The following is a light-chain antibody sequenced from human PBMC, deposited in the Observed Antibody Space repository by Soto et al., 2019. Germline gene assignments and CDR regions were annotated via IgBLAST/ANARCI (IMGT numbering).Light chain of an antibody. CDR2: DAS. V-gene: IGKV1-13*02. CDR3: QQFNSYPVT. Sequence: AIQLTQSPSSLSASVGDRVTITCRASQGISSALAWYQQKPGKAPKLLIYDASSLESGVPSRFSGSGSGTDFTLTISSLQPVDFATYYCQQFNSYPVTFGQGTRLEIK. J-gene: IGKJ5*01. CDR1: QGISSA.